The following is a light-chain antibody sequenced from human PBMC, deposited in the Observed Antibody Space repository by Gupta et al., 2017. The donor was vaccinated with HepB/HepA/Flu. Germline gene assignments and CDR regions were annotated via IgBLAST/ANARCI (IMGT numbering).Light chain of an antibody. CDR3: QSYDSSLSGYVV. J-gene: IGLJ2*01. V-gene: IGLV1-40*01. Sequence: QSVLTQPPSVSGAPGQRVTIPCTGSSANIGANYAVHWYKQLPGSAPKLHIYSNSNRPSGIPDRFSDSKSGTSASLAITGLQAEDEANYYGQSYDSSLSGYVVFGGGTELTVL. CDR1: SANIGANYA. CDR2: SNS.